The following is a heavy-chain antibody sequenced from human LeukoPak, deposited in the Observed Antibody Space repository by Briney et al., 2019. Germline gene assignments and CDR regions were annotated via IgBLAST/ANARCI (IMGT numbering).Heavy chain of an antibody. CDR3: AGIAVAGHYFDY. V-gene: IGHV4-59*11. Sequence: SETLSLTCTVSGGSIGSHQWSWIRQPPGKGLEFIGYIYYSGSTNYNPSLKSRVTISVDTSKNQFSLKLSSVTAADTAVYYCAGIAVAGHYFDYWGQGTLVTVSS. J-gene: IGHJ4*02. CDR2: IYYSGST. CDR1: GGSIGSHQ. D-gene: IGHD6-19*01.